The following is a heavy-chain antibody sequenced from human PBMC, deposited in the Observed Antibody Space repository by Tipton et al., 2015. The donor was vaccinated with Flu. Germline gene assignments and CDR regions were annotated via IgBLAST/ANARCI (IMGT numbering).Heavy chain of an antibody. V-gene: IGHV3-23*01. CDR3: ATRAGENFFEY. CDR1: GFTFSTSA. J-gene: IGHJ4*02. Sequence: GSLRLSCAASGFTFSTSAMSWVRQAPGKGLEWVSIITGSGSNTYYLESVKGRFTISRDDSKNTLYHQMNSLRAEDTAIYYCATRAGENFFEYWGQGTLVTVSS. D-gene: IGHD4-17*01. CDR2: ITGSGSNT.